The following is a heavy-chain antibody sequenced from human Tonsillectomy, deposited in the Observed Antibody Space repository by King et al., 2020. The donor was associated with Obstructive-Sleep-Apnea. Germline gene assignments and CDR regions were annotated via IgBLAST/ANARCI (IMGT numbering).Heavy chain of an antibody. V-gene: IGHV3-33*01. CDR2: IWYDGSNK. CDR1: GFTFSSYG. D-gene: IGHD3-10*01. J-gene: IGHJ4*02. CDR3: ARDPSRGGYFDY. Sequence: VQLVESGGGVVQPGRSLRLSCAASGFTFSSYGMHWVRQAPGKGLEWVAVIWYDGSNKYYADSVKGRFTISRDNSKNTLYLKMNSLRAEDTAVYYCARDPSRGGYFDYWGQGTLVTVSS.